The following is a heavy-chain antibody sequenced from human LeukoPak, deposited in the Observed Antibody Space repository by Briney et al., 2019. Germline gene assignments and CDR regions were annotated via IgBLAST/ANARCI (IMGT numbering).Heavy chain of an antibody. CDR2: IKQDESEK. J-gene: IGHJ4*02. Sequence: GGSLRLSCGASEFTFSTYWMAWVRQAPEKGLEWVAGIKQDESEKSYVDSVKGRFTISRDNAKNSLYLQMDSLRAEDTALYFCARDGDYDRSYRSGFDYWGQGTLVTVSS. V-gene: IGHV3-7*01. D-gene: IGHD3-10*02. CDR3: ARDGDYDRSYRSGFDY. CDR1: EFTFSTYW.